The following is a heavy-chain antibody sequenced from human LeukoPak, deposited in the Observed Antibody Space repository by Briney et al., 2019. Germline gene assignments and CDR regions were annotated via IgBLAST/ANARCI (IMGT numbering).Heavy chain of an antibody. CDR3: ARGYVHAFDL. Sequence: PGGSLRLSCAASGFIFSGHDMHWVRQGTGGGLEWVSAIGIAGDTYYADTVKGRFTISREDAKKSFYLQLNSLGAGDTAVYYCARGYVHAFDLWGQGTMVTVSS. D-gene: IGHD5-12*01. CDR1: GFIFSGHD. V-gene: IGHV3-13*04. J-gene: IGHJ3*01. CDR2: IGIAGDT.